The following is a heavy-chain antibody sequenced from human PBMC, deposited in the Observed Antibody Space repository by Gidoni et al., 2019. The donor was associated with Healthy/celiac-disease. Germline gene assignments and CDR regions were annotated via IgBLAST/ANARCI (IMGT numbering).Heavy chain of an antibody. CDR1: GYTFTGYY. D-gene: IGHD3-16*02. V-gene: IGHV1-2*02. Sequence: QVQLVQSGAEVKKPGASVKVSCQASGYTFTGYYMHWVRQAPGQGLEWMGWINPNSGGTNYAQKFQGRVTMTRDTSISTAYMELSRLRSDDTAVYYCARASPVWGSYRSPLVDYWGQGTLVTVSS. J-gene: IGHJ4*02. CDR2: INPNSGGT. CDR3: ARASPVWGSYRSPLVDY.